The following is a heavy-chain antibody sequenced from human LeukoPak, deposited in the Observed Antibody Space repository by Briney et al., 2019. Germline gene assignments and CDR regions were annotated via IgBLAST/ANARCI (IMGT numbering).Heavy chain of an antibody. CDR3: AKVAAMVELDY. J-gene: IGHJ4*02. Sequence: GGSLRLSCASSGFTFNNYAMTWVRQAPGKGLEWVSSITASGGSTYCADSVKGRFTISRDNSKNTLYLQMSSLRAEDTAVYYCAKVAAMVELDYWGQGTLVTVSS. CDR2: ITASGGST. D-gene: IGHD5-18*01. V-gene: IGHV3-23*01. CDR1: GFTFNNYA.